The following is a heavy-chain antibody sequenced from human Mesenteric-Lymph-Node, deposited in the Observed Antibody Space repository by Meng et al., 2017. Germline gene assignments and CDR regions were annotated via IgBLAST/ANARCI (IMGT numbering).Heavy chain of an antibody. J-gene: IGHJ3*02. CDR2: INAGNGNT. V-gene: IGHV1-3*01. CDR1: GYTFTSYA. D-gene: IGHD1-26*01. Sequence: ASVKVSCKASGYTFTSYAMHWVRQAPGQRLEWMGWINAGNGNTKYSQKFQGRVTITRDTSASTAYMELSRLRSDDTAVYYCARARSPSSKWELLRRYPHDAFDIWGQGTMVTVSS. CDR3: ARARSPSSKWELLRRYPHDAFDI.